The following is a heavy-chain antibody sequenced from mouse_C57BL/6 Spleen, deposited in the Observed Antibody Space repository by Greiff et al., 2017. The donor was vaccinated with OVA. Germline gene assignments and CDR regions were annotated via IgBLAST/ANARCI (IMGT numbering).Heavy chain of an antibody. V-gene: IGHV1-64*01. J-gene: IGHJ1*03. CDR2: IHPNSGST. CDR3: GTVVATRYFDV. D-gene: IGHD1-1*01. CDR1: GYTFTSYW. Sequence: QVQLQQSGAELVKPGASVTLSCKASGYTFTSYWMTWVKQRPGQGLEWIGMIHPNSGSTNYNEKFKSKATLTVDKSSSTAYMQLSSLTSEDAAVYYCGTVVATRYFDVWGTGTTVTVSS.